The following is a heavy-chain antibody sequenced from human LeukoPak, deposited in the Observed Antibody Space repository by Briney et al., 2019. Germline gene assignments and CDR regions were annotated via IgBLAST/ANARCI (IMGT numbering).Heavy chain of an antibody. CDR3: AKEHKDSSRWYDYFYGMDV. CDR2: IRYDGSNK. D-gene: IGHD6-13*01. V-gene: IGHV3-30*02. CDR1: GFTFSSYW. Sequence: GGSLRLSCAASGFTFSSYWMHWVRQAPGKGLEWVAFIRYDGSNKYYADSVKGRFTISRDNSKNTLYLQMNSLRAEDTAVYYCAKEHKDSSRWYDYFYGMDVWGQGTTVTVSS. J-gene: IGHJ6*02.